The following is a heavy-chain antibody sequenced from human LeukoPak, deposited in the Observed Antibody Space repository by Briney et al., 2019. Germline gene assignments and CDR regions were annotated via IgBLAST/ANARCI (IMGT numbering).Heavy chain of an antibody. CDR2: FDPEDGGT. J-gene: IGHJ6*03. V-gene: IGHV1-24*01. Sequence: ASVKVSCKVSGYTLTELSMHWVRQAPGKGLEWMGGFDPEDGGTIYAQKFQGRVTMTEDTSTDTAYMELSSLRSEDTAVYYCATDSSPRTNYYYYMDVWGKGTTVTVSS. CDR3: ATDSSPRTNYYYYMDV. CDR1: GYTLTELS. D-gene: IGHD2-15*01.